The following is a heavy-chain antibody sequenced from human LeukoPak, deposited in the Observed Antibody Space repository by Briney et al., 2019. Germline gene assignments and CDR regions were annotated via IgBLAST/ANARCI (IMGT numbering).Heavy chain of an antibody. CDR3: ARADILTGYWASGYYGMDV. V-gene: IGHV4-59*01. CDR2: IYYSETT. D-gene: IGHD3-9*01. Sequence: PSETLSLTCTVSGDSISRNYWNWIRLPPGKGLEWIGNIYYSETTNYNPSLKSRVSISVDTSKNQFSLKLSSVTAADTAVYYCARADILTGYWASGYYGMDVWGQGTTVTVSS. CDR1: GDSISRNY. J-gene: IGHJ6*02.